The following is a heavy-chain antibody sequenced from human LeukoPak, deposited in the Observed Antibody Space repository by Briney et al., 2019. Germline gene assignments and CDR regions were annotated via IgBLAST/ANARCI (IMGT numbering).Heavy chain of an antibody. CDR2: INPSGGST. J-gene: IGHJ2*01. Sequence: GASVKVSCKASGYTFTYYYMHWVRQAPGQGLEWMGIINPSGGSTSYAQKFQGRVTMTRDMSTSTVYMELSSLRSEDTAVYYCARDLVNYYDSSGYYPRGDRRYFDLWGRGTLVTVSS. V-gene: IGHV1-46*01. CDR3: ARDLVNYYDSSGYYPRGDRRYFDL. D-gene: IGHD3-22*01. CDR1: GYTFTYYY.